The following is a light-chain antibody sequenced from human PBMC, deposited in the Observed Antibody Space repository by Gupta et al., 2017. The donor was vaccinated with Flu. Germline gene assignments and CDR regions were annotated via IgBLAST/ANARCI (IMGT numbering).Light chain of an antibody. V-gene: IGKV3-15*01. CDR3: QHYNSRPVT. J-gene: IGKJ4*01. CDR1: QSVRSN. CDR2: GAS. Sequence: IVITQSPATLSVSPGERATLSCRASQSVRSNLAWYQQKPGQTPRLLIYGASTMPSGVPARFSGSGSGTEFSLTISSLQSEDSAVYYCQHYNSRPVTFGRGTKVEIE.